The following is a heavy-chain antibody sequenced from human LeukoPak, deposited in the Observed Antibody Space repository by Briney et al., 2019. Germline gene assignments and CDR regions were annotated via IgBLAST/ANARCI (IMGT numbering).Heavy chain of an antibody. D-gene: IGHD6-13*01. CDR3: ARYISSWSDF. J-gene: IGHJ4*02. CDR1: GFTFRDYY. CDR2: ISSSGSTI. Sequence: GGTLRLSCAASGFTFRDYYMTWIRQAPGKGLEWVSYISSSGSTIYYADSVKGRFTISRDNAMKSLYLQMNSLRAEDTAVYYCARYISSWSDFWGQGTLVTVSS. V-gene: IGHV3-11*01.